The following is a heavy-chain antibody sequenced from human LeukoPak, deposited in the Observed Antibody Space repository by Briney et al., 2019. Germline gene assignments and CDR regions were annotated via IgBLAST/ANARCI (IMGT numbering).Heavy chain of an antibody. CDR3: ARGRAAAGLYYYYYYGMDV. V-gene: IGHV4-34*01. CDR2: INHSGST. D-gene: IGHD6-13*01. Sequence: PSETLSLTCAVYGGSFSGYYWSWIRQPPGKGLEWIGEINHSGSTNYNPSLKSRVTISVDTSKNQFSLKLSSVTAADTAVYYCARGRAAAGLYYYYYYGMDVWGQGTTVTVSS. J-gene: IGHJ6*02. CDR1: GGSFSGYY.